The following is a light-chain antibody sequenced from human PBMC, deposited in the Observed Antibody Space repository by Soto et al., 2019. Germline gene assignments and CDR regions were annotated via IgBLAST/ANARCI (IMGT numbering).Light chain of an antibody. Sequence: DIQMTQSPSSLSASVGDRVTSTCRASQSISNYLNWYQQKPGKAPKLLIYAASSMQSGVPSRFSGSGSETDFTLTISSLQPDDSATYYGQQSFSPLWTFGQGTKVEV. J-gene: IGKJ1*01. CDR2: AAS. CDR3: QQSFSPLWT. CDR1: QSISNY. V-gene: IGKV1-39*01.